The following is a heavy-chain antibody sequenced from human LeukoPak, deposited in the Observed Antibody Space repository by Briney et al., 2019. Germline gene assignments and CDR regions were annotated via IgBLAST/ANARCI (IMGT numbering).Heavy chain of an antibody. CDR3: ARVEGGGYSYGYLDY. D-gene: IGHD5-18*01. J-gene: IGHJ4*02. V-gene: IGHV1-46*01. Sequence: APVKVSCKASGATFSDYALNWVRQAPGQGLEWMGIINPSGGSTSYAQKFQGRVTMTRDMSTSTVYMELSSLRSEDTAVYYCARVEGGGYSYGYLDYWGQGTLVTVSS. CDR1: GATFSDYA. CDR2: INPSGGST.